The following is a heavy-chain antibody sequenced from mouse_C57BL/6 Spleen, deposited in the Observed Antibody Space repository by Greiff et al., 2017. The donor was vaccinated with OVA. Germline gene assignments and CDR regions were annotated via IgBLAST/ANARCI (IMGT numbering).Heavy chain of an antibody. CDR2: ISSGSSTI. J-gene: IGHJ3*01. CDR1: GFTFSDYG. V-gene: IGHV5-17*01. D-gene: IGHD2-12*01. Sequence: EVKLMESGGGLVKPGGSLKLSCAASGFTFSDYGMHWVRQAPEKGLEWVAYISSGSSTIYYADTVKGRFTISRDNAKNTLFLQMTSLRSEDTAMYYCARGESYALFAYWGQGTLVTVSA. CDR3: ARGESYALFAY.